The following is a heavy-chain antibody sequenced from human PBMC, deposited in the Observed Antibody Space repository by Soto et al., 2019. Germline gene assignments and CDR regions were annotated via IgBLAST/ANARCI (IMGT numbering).Heavy chain of an antibody. CDR2: TSYRSKWYN. J-gene: IGHJ4*02. Sequence: QVQLQQSGPGLVKPSQTLSLTCAISEDSVSSNSAAWNWIRQSPSRGLEWLGRTSYRSKWYNDYDVSVKSRITSNPDTSKNQFSLQLNSVTPEDTAVYYCAREVEQWHSYYFDYRGQGTLVTVSS. CDR1: EDSVSSNSAA. V-gene: IGHV6-1*01. CDR3: AREVEQWHSYYFDY. D-gene: IGHD6-19*01.